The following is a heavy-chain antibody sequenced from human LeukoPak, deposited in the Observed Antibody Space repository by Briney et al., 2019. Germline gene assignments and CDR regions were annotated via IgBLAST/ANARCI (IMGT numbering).Heavy chain of an antibody. D-gene: IGHD2-21*01. Sequence: GGSLRLSCAASGFTFNRYSMNWVRQAPGKGLEWVSSISSGSSYIYYADSLRGRFTISRDNAKNSLYLQMNSLRAEDTAVYYCARAYQWGKGTTVTISS. J-gene: IGHJ6*04. V-gene: IGHV3-21*01. CDR2: ISSGSSYI. CDR3: ARAYQ. CDR1: GFTFNRYS.